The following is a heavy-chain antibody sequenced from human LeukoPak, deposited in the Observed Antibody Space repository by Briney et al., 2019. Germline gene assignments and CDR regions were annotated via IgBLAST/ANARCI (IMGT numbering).Heavy chain of an antibody. D-gene: IGHD6-13*01. J-gene: IGHJ3*02. Sequence: SGGSLRLSCAASGFTFSSYWMHWVRQAPGKGLVWVSRINTDGSSTTYADSVKGRFTISRDNAKNSLYLQMNSLRAEDTAVYYCARDRVGSSWSADAFDIWGQGTMVTVSS. V-gene: IGHV3-74*03. CDR1: GFTFSSYW. CDR3: ARDRVGSSWSADAFDI. CDR2: INTDGSST.